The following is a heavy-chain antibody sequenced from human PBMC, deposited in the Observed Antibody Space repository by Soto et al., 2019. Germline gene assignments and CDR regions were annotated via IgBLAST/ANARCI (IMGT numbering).Heavy chain of an antibody. Sequence: EVQLVESGGGLVQPGGSLRLSCAASGFTFSSYWMPWVRQAPGKGLVWVSRINSDGSSASYADSVKGRFTISRDNAKNTLYLQMNSLRAEDTAVYYCVRTSLVVAAATREDYWGQGTLVTVSS. D-gene: IGHD2-15*01. J-gene: IGHJ4*02. CDR3: VRTSLVVAAATREDY. CDR2: INSDGSSA. V-gene: IGHV3-74*01. CDR1: GFTFSSYW.